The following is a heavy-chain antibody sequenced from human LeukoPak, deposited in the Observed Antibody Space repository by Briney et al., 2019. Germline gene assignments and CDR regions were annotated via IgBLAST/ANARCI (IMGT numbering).Heavy chain of an antibody. J-gene: IGHJ6*02. D-gene: IGHD4-17*01. V-gene: IGHV3-48*02. CDR1: GFTVSSYC. Sequence: PGGSLRLSCAASGFTVSSYCFNWVRQAPGKGLEWVSFIGTISTIHYADSVKGRFTISRDNAKNSLYLQMNSLRDEDTALYYCARDGTAVTGNYHYGMDVWGQGTTVTVSS. CDR3: ARDGTAVTGNYHYGMDV. CDR2: IGTISTI.